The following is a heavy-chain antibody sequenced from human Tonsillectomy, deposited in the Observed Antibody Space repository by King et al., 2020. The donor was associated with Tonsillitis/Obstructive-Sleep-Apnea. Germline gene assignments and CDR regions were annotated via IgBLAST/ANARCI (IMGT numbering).Heavy chain of an antibody. J-gene: IGHJ3*02. V-gene: IGHV3-20*04. Sequence: VQLVESGGGVVRPGGSLRLSCAASGFTFDDYGMSWVRQAPGKGLEWVSGINWNGGGKGYADSVKGRFSISRDNAKNSLYLQMNSLRAEDTALYYCARARSSGWGDDAFDIWGQGTMVTVSS. CDR1: GFTFDDYG. CDR2: INWNGGGK. D-gene: IGHD6-19*01. CDR3: ARARSSGWGDDAFDI.